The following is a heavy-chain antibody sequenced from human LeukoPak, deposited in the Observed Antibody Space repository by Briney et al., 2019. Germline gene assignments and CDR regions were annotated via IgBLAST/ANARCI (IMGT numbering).Heavy chain of an antibody. V-gene: IGHV1-8*02. Sequence: ASVKVSCKASGGTFSSYAINWVRQATGQGLEWMGWMNPNSGNTGYAQKFQGRVTMTRNTSISTAYMELSSLRSEDTAVYYCARASSGSPQYYFDYWGQGTLVTVSS. D-gene: IGHD3-22*01. CDR3: ARASSGSPQYYFDY. CDR1: GGTFSSYA. CDR2: MNPNSGNT. J-gene: IGHJ4*02.